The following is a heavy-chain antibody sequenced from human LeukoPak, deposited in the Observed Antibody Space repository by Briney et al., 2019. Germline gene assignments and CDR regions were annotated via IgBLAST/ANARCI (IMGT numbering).Heavy chain of an antibody. CDR1: GGSFSGYY. CDR2: INHSGSI. V-gene: IGHV4-34*01. D-gene: IGHD2-21*01. Sequence: SETLSLTCAGYGGSFSGYYWSWIRQPPGKGLEWIGEINHSGSINYSPSLKSRVTISVDTSRNQFSLKLSSVTAADTAVYYCARHIYYYYYMDVWGKGTTVTISS. J-gene: IGHJ6*03. CDR3: ARHIYYYYYMDV.